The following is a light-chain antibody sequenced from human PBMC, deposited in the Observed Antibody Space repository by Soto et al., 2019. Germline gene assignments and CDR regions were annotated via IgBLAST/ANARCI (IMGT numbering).Light chain of an antibody. J-gene: IGKJ2*01. CDR2: SAS. Sequence: EIAMTQSPATLSVSPGERATLSCRASQSISTELAWYQQIPGQPPRLLIYSASTRATGVPARFTVSGSSSEFTLTISELQSEDFAIYYCQQGHNWPLTFGQGTRLE. V-gene: IGKV3-15*01. CDR1: QSISTE. CDR3: QQGHNWPLT.